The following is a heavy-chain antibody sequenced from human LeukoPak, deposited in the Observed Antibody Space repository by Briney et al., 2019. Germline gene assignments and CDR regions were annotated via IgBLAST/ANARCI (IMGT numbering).Heavy chain of an antibody. CDR2: ISSRSTYI. Sequence: PGGSLRLSCAASGFIFSTYSMSWVRQAPGKGPEWVSVISSRSTYIYYADSVKGRFTISRDNAKNSLYQQMKSLRVEDTGVYYCAREGSRSSFYFDYWGQGTLVTVSS. CDR1: GFIFSTYS. CDR3: AREGSRSSFYFDY. V-gene: IGHV3-21*01. J-gene: IGHJ4*02. D-gene: IGHD6-6*01.